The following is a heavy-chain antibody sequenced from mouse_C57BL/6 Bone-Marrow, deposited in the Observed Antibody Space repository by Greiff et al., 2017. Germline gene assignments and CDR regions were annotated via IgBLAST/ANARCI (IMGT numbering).Heavy chain of an antibody. CDR1: GFNIKNTY. D-gene: IGHD1-1*01. Sequence: VQLQQSVAELVRPGASVKLSCTASGFNIKNTYMHWVKQRPEQGLEWIGRIDPANGNTKYAPKFQGKATITADTSSNTTYLQLSSLTSEDTAIYYCARRDYYGSSLFDYWGQGTTLTVSS. CDR2: IDPANGNT. V-gene: IGHV14-3*01. J-gene: IGHJ2*01. CDR3: ARRDYYGSSLFDY.